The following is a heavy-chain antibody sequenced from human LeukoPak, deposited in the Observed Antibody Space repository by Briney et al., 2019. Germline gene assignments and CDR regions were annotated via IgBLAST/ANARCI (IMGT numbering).Heavy chain of an antibody. V-gene: IGHV3-23*01. Sequence: PGGPLRLSCAASGFTFSSYAMSWVRQAPGKGLEWVSGTSSSGGSTHYADSVKGRFTISRDNSKNTLYLQMNSLRVEDTAVYYCARDRPNYYGSDGHYYRRDGDYWGRGTLVSVSS. J-gene: IGHJ4*02. D-gene: IGHD3-22*01. CDR3: ARDRPNYYGSDGHYYRRDGDY. CDR2: TSSSGGST. CDR1: GFTFSSYA.